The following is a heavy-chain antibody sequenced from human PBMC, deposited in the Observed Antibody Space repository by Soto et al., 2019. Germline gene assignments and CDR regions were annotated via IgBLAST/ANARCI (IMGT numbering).Heavy chain of an antibody. CDR3: ARDRIYSSSWYDY. V-gene: IGHV3-30-3*01. J-gene: IGHJ4*02. Sequence: QVQLVESGGGVVQPGRSLRLSCAASGFTFSSYAMHWVRQAPGKALEWVAVISYDGSNKYYADSVKGRFTLSRDNSKNTLYLQLNSLRAEDTAVYYCARDRIYSSSWYDYWGQGTLVTVSS. CDR1: GFTFSSYA. CDR2: ISYDGSNK. D-gene: IGHD6-13*01.